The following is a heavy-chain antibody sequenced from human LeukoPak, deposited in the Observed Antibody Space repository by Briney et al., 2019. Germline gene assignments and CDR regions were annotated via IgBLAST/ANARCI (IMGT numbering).Heavy chain of an antibody. CDR3: ARVLQQLARPSDY. D-gene: IGHD6-13*01. Sequence: GGSLRLSCAASGFTFSSYWMHWVRQAPGKGLVWVSRINSDGSSTSYADSVKGRFTTSRDNAKNTLYLQMNSLRAEDTAVYYCARVLQQLARPSDYWGQGTLVTVSS. J-gene: IGHJ4*02. CDR2: INSDGSST. CDR1: GFTFSSYW. V-gene: IGHV3-74*01.